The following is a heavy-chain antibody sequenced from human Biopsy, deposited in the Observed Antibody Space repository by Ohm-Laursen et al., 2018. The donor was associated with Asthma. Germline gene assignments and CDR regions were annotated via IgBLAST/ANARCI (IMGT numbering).Heavy chain of an antibody. D-gene: IGHD2-15*01. CDR2: ISYSGST. J-gene: IGHJ2*01. CDR3: ARVPTTLRYFDL. CDR1: GGSVSSGSYY. Sequence: LSLTCTVSGGSVSSGSYYWSWIRQPPGKGLAWVSYISYSGSTDYNPSLKSRLTISMDTSKNQFSLKLNSVTAADTAVYYCARVPTTLRYFDLWGRGTLVTVSS. V-gene: IGHV4-61*01.